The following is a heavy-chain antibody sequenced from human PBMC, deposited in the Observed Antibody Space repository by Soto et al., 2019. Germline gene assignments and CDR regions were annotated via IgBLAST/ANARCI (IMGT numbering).Heavy chain of an antibody. D-gene: IGHD6-13*01. J-gene: IGHJ4*02. Sequence: PGGSLRLSCAASGFTFSTYSMNWVRQAPGKGLEWVASIGTDGNYRNYADSVKGRLTISRDNAENSLYVQMNSLRAEDTAVYYCTRSKTVAEGTGPFDDWGQGTLVTVSS. CDR1: GFTFSTYS. CDR3: TRSKTVAEGTGPFDD. V-gene: IGHV3-21*01. CDR2: IGTDGNYR.